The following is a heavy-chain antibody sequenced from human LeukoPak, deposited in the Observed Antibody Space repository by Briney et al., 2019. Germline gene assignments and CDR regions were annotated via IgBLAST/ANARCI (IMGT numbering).Heavy chain of an antibody. CDR2: INPNSGGT. V-gene: IGHV1-2*02. Sequence: GPSVKVSCKASGFTFTGYYMHWVPQAPGQGLEWIGWINPNSGGTNYAQKFQGRVTMTRDTSISTAYMELSRLRSDDTALYYCAREGGREYGSGSSDAFDIWGQGTMVTVSS. D-gene: IGHD3-10*01. CDR3: AREGGREYGSGSSDAFDI. CDR1: GFTFTGYY. J-gene: IGHJ3*02.